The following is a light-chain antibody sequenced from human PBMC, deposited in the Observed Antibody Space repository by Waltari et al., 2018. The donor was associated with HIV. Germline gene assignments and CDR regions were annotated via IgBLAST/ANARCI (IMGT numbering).Light chain of an antibody. CDR1: QGVTGDY. Sequence: IVLTQSPGTLSLSPGERAVLSCRASQGVTGDYLAWYQQRPGQPPRVLIFGASSRATGIPDRFTGSGSGTDFTLTSNRLAPEDSAMYYCQQYATSQSITFGQGTRLEI. CDR3: QQYATSQSIT. V-gene: IGKV3-20*01. CDR2: GAS. J-gene: IGKJ5*01.